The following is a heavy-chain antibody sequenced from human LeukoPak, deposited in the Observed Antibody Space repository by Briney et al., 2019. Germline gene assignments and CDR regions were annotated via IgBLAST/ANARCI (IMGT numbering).Heavy chain of an antibody. V-gene: IGHV3-23*01. CDR1: GGSFSGYY. CDR3: AKEEAQQLGS. CDR2: ISGSGGST. Sequence: PSETLSLTCAVYGGSFSGYYWSWVRQAPGKGLEWVSAISGSGGSTYYADSVKGRFTISRDNSKNTLYLQMNSLRAEDTAVYYCAKEEAQQLGSWGQGTLVTVSS. D-gene: IGHD6-13*01. J-gene: IGHJ4*02.